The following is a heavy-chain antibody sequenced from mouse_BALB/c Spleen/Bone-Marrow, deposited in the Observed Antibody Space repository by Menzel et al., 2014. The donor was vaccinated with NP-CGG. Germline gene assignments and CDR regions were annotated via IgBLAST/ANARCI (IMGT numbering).Heavy chain of an antibody. CDR3: ARGTGPDY. Sequence: VKLVESGAELARPGASVKLSCKASGYTFTSYWMQWVKQRPGQGLEWIGAIYPGDGDTRYTQKFKGKATLTADKSSSTAYMQLSSLAPEDSAVYYCARGTGPDYWGQGTTLTVSS. D-gene: IGHD4-1*01. V-gene: IGHV1-87*01. CDR1: GYTFTSYW. CDR2: IYPGDGDT. J-gene: IGHJ2*01.